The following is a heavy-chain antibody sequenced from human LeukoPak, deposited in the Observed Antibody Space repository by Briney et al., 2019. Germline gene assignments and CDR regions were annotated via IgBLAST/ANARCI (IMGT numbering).Heavy chain of an antibody. Sequence: SVKVSCKASGYTFTSYGISWVRQAPGQGLEWMGGIIPIFGTANYAQKFQGRVTITADESTSTAYMELSSLRSEDTAVYYCARAAGATWGYYYGMDVWGQGTTVTVSS. CDR3: ARAAGATWGYYYGMDV. CDR2: IIPIFGTA. CDR1: GYTFTSYG. V-gene: IGHV1-69*13. J-gene: IGHJ6*02. D-gene: IGHD5-24*01.